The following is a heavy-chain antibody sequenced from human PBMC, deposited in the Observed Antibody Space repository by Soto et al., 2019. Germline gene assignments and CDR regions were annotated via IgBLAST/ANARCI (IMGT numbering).Heavy chain of an antibody. CDR3: ARFGLVTFDC. Sequence: GGSLRLSCAASGFIFNTYSMDWVRQAPGKGLEWVASISPSGSYMYYGDSLKGRFTVSRDNAKNSLYLQMDSLRADDTAIYYCARFGLVTFDCWGQGTLVTVSP. CDR1: GFIFNTYS. D-gene: IGHD3-3*01. J-gene: IGHJ4*02. CDR2: ISPSGSYM. V-gene: IGHV3-21*01.